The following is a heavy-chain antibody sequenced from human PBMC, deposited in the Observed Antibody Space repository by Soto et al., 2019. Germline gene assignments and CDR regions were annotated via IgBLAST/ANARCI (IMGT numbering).Heavy chain of an antibody. V-gene: IGHV4-61*01. D-gene: IGHD5-12*01. CDR3: ARQDRGYSGYDYRRPFDY. Sequence: SETLSLTCTVSGGSVSTTSYYWSWIRQPPGKGLEWIGYIDYSGSTNYNPSLKSRVTISVDTSKNQFSLKLSSVTAADTAVYYCARQDRGYSGYDYRRPFDYWGQGTLVTVSS. CDR2: IDYSGST. J-gene: IGHJ4*02. CDR1: GGSVSTTSYY.